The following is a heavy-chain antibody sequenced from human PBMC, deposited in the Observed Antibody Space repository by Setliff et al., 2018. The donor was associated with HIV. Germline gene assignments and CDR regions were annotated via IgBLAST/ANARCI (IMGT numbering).Heavy chain of an antibody. Sequence: SVKVSCKTSRGTFSSYAVSWVRQGPGQGLEWMGGIIPIFGTAKYAQKFQGRVIITADESSTTAYMELRSLTSDDTAVYYCARNIDMHYDFWSAYDYWGQGALVTVSS. CDR1: RGTFSSYA. CDR3: ARNIDMHYDFWSAYDY. CDR2: IIPIFGTA. V-gene: IGHV1-69*13. J-gene: IGHJ4*02. D-gene: IGHD3-3*01.